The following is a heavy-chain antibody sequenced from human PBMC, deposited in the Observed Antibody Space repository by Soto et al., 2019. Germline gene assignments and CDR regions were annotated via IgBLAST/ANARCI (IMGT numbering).Heavy chain of an antibody. Sequence: VKVSCKASGYTFTSYGISCARQEPGQGLEWMGWISAYNGNTNYAQKLQGRVTMTTDTSTSTAYMELRSLRSDDTAVYYCARREYYDFWSGYYYWFDPWGQGTLVTVSS. CDR3: ARREYYDFWSGYYYWFDP. J-gene: IGHJ5*02. D-gene: IGHD3-3*01. CDR2: ISAYNGNT. V-gene: IGHV1-18*01. CDR1: GYTFTSYG.